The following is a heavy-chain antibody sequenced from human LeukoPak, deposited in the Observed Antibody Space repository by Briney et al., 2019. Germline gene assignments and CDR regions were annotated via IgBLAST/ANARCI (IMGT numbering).Heavy chain of an antibody. J-gene: IGHJ5*02. D-gene: IGHD2-2*01. CDR3: ARGGDIVVVPAAMSLSWFDT. V-gene: IGHV4-34*01. CDR1: GGSFSGYY. CDR2: INHSGST. Sequence: PSETLSLTCAVYGGSFSGYYWSWIRQPPGKGLEWIGEINHSGSTNYNPSLKSRVTISVDTSKNQFSLKLSSVTAADTAVYYCARGGDIVVVPAAMSLSWFDTWGQGTLVTVSS.